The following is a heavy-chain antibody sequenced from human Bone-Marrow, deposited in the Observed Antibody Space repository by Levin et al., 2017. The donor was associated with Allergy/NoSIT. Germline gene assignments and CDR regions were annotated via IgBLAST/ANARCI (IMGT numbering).Heavy chain of an antibody. CDR3: ARLRPDDYDYWSGYYVTSLFAY. V-gene: IGHV5-51*01. Sequence: GESLKISCKVSGYNFYTFWIGWVRQKPGKGLEWMGIIYPSDSDSRYNPSFQGHVTFSVDKATSTAYLRWNSLTTSDSAMYFCARLRPDDYDYWSGYYVTSLFAYWGQGTQVTVSS. D-gene: IGHD3-3*01. CDR1: GYNFYTFW. CDR2: IYPSDSDS. J-gene: IGHJ4*02.